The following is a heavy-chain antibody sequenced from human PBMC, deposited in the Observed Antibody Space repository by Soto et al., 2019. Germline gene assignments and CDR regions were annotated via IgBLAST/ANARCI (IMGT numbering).Heavy chain of an antibody. D-gene: IGHD3-22*01. Sequence: GGSLRLSCAASGFTFYSYGTHWVRQAPGKGLEWVAVISYDGSIKHYADSVKGRFTISRDNSKNALYLQMNSLRAEDTAVYYCAGESDYYDSSGYRSFFDYWGQGSLVTVSS. CDR2: ISYDGSIK. CDR1: GFTFYSYG. J-gene: IGHJ4*02. V-gene: IGHV3-30*03. CDR3: AGESDYYDSSGYRSFFDY.